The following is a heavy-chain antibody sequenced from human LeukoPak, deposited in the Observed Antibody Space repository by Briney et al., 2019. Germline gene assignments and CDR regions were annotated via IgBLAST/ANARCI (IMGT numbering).Heavy chain of an antibody. D-gene: IGHD3-10*01. CDR3: AGVVGSYGSGSYYNWFDP. Sequence: SETLSLTCAVSGGSISSGGYSWSWIRQPPGKGLEWIGYIYYSGSTNYNPSLKSRVTISIDTSKNQFSLKLSSVTAADTAVYYCAGVVGSYGSGSYYNWFDPWGQGTLVTVSS. J-gene: IGHJ5*02. V-gene: IGHV4-61*08. CDR1: GGSISSGGYS. CDR2: IYYSGST.